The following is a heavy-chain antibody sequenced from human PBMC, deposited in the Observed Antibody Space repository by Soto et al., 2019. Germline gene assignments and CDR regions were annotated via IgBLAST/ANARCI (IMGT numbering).Heavy chain of an antibody. Sequence: QVQLQESGPGLVKPSETLSLTCTVSGGSISSYYWSWIRQPPGKGLEWIGYIYYSGSTNYNPSLKSRVTISVDTSKNQFSLKLSSVTAEDTAVYYCARAQNGDYDGGWYFDLWGRGTLVTVSS. CDR3: ARAQNGDYDGGWYFDL. J-gene: IGHJ2*01. D-gene: IGHD4-17*01. V-gene: IGHV4-59*08. CDR2: IYYSGST. CDR1: GGSISSYY.